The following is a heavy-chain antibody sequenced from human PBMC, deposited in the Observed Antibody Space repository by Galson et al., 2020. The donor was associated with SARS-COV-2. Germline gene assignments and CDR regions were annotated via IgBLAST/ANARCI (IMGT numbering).Heavy chain of an antibody. D-gene: IGHD2-2*01. CDR1: EFTFTSYA. Sequence: GGSLRLSCTASEFTFTSYAMSWVRQAPGKGLEWVSAISDSGGSTYYSDSVKGRFTISRDNSKNTLYLQMNSLRADDTAVYYCAKGFTLYQRGLDSWGHGTLVTGSS. CDR2: ISDSGGST. V-gene: IGHV3-23*01. CDR3: AKGFTLYQRGLDS. J-gene: IGHJ5*01.